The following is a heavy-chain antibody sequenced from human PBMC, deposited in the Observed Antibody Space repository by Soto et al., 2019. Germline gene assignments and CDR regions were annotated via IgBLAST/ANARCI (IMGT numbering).Heavy chain of an antibody. V-gene: IGHV3-74*01. CDR1: GFTVSSRW. Sequence: GGSLRLSCAASGFTVSSRWMHWVRQAPGKGLVWVSRINSDGTTITYADSVKGRFTISRDNAKNTLYLQMNSLRAEDTAVYYCARGTQTTVTTRLFDCWGQGTLVTVSS. D-gene: IGHD4-17*01. J-gene: IGHJ4*02. CDR2: INSDGTTI. CDR3: ARGTQTTVTTRLFDC.